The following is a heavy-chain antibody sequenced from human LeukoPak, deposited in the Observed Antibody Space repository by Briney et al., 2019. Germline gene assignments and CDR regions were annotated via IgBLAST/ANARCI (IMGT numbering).Heavy chain of an antibody. D-gene: IGHD4-17*01. J-gene: IGHJ4*02. Sequence: GGSLRLSCAASGLTFNNYAMSWVRQAPGKGPEWVSAISGSGGSTYYADSVKGRFTISRDNSKNTLYLQMNSLRAEDTAVYYCAKDVLTYDYGDHGVYWGQGTLVTVSS. V-gene: IGHV3-23*01. CDR3: AKDVLTYDYGDHGVY. CDR2: ISGSGGST. CDR1: GLTFNNYA.